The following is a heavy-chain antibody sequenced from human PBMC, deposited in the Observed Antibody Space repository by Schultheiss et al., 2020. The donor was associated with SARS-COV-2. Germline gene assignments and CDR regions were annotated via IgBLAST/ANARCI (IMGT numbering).Heavy chain of an antibody. CDR2: IIPIFGTA. V-gene: IGHV1-69*13. Sequence: SVKVSCKASGGTFSSYAISWVRQAPGQGLEWMGGIIPIFGTANYAQKFQGRVTITADESTSTAYMELRSLRSDDTAVYYCARDCPRGLTWSPGSTRLLPEPYYYYGMDVWGQGTTVTVSS. CDR3: ARDCPRGLTWSPGSTRLLPEPYYYYGMDV. J-gene: IGHJ6*02. CDR1: GGTFSSYA. D-gene: IGHD1-14*01.